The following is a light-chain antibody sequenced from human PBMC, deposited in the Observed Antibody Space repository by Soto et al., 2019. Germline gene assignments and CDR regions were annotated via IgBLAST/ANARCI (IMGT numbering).Light chain of an antibody. Sequence: EIVLTQSPGTLSLSPGERATLSCRASQSVSNNYLAWYQQKPGQAPRLLIYGASSRATGIPDRFSGSGSGTDFTLTISRLETEDCAVYYCQQYGSSPRTFGKGTKVEIK. V-gene: IGKV3-20*01. CDR2: GAS. CDR1: QSVSNNY. J-gene: IGKJ1*01. CDR3: QQYGSSPRT.